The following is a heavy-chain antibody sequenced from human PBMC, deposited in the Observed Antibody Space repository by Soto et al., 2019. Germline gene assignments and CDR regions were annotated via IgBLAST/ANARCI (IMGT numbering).Heavy chain of an antibody. D-gene: IGHD4-17*01. CDR3: ARTTAVPNTLRSRYYFDY. J-gene: IGHJ4*02. V-gene: IGHV4-61*01. CDR1: GGSVNNRTYY. Sequence: QVQLQESGPGLLKPSETLSLTCSVSGGSVNNRTYYWSWIRQPPGKRLEWIGYLYYSGTTNYNPSLTSRVSISVDTSKNQFSLSLSSVTAADTALYYCARTTAVPNTLRSRYYFDYWGQGTLVTVSS. CDR2: LYYSGTT.